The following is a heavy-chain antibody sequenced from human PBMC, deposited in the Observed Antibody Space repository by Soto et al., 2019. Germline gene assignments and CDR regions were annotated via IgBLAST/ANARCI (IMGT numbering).Heavy chain of an antibody. J-gene: IGHJ4*02. V-gene: IGHV3-53*02. Sequence: EVQLVETGGGWSQPGGSMRLSCGASGFTVSSNYMSGVRQAPGKGLEWVSVIYSGGSTYYADSVKGRFTISRDNSKNTLYLQMNSLSAEDPAVYYCARDPHDYRGDYWGQGTLVTVSS. D-gene: IGHD4-17*01. CDR1: GFTVSSNY. CDR3: ARDPHDYRGDY. CDR2: IYSGGST.